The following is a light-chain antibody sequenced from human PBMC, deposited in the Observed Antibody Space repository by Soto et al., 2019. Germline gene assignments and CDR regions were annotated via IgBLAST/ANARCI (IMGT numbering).Light chain of an antibody. J-gene: IGKJ1*01. V-gene: IGKV3-20*01. CDR3: QQYGSSPPRT. CDR2: GAS. CDR1: QRIDTS. Sequence: EIKLTQSQATLSVSPLEFATHXCRASQRIDTSLAWYQQRPGQAPRLLIYGASTRDTGIPARFSGSGSGADFTLSISRLEPEDFAVYYCQQYGSSPPRTFGQGTKVDI.